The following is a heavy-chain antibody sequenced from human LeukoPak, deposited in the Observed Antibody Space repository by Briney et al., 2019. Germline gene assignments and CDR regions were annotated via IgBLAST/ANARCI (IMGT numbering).Heavy chain of an antibody. CDR3: ATERSRGLAL. J-gene: IGHJ5*02. Sequence: SETLSLTCTVPGDSTSGYYWSWIRQPAGKGLEWIGRMYTSGSANYNPSLKSRVTMSLDTSKKLFSLQMSSVTAADTAIYYCATERSRGLALWGQGALVIASS. CDR1: GDSTSGYY. CDR2: MYTSGSA. D-gene: IGHD2-2*01. V-gene: IGHV4-4*07.